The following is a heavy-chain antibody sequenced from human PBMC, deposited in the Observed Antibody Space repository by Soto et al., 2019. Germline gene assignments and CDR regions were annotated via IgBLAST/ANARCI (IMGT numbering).Heavy chain of an antibody. CDR3: ARHDYYHRTFDI. V-gene: IGHV4-61*08. D-gene: IGHD3-9*01. Sequence: QVQLQESGPGLVTPSETLSLTCRVSGGSVGTGAYYWSWIRQPPGKGLEWIGYTLYSGSPNYNPSHQSLQSRGTISVDTSRNQFSLRLTSVTAADTALYYCARHDYYHRTFDIWGQGTLVTVSS. J-gene: IGHJ3*02. CDR1: GGSVGTGAYY. CDR2: TLYSGSP.